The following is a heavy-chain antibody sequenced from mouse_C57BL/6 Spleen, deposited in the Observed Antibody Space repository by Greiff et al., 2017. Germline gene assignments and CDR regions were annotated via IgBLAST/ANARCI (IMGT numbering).Heavy chain of an antibody. V-gene: IGHV5-17*01. Sequence: EVKVEESGGGLVKPGGSLKLSCAASGFTFSDYGMHWVRQAPEKGLEWVAYISSGSSTIYYADTVKGRFTFSRDNAKNTVFLQVTSLRSEDTAMYYCARDEVLRQVRAWFAYWGQGTLVTVSA. CDR1: GFTFSDYG. D-gene: IGHD2-14*01. CDR3: ARDEVLRQVRAWFAY. J-gene: IGHJ3*01. CDR2: ISSGSSTI.